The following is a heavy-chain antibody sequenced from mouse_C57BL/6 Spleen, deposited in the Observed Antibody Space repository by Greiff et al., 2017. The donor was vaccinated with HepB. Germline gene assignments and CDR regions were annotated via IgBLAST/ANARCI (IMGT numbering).Heavy chain of an antibody. D-gene: IGHD2-5*01. CDR3: ARGGYYSNYGFAY. V-gene: IGHV5-17*01. Sequence: EVQVVESGGGLVKPGGSLKLSCAASGFTFSDYGMHWVRQAPEKGLEWVAYISSGSSTIYYADTVKGRFTISRDNAKNTLFLQMTSLRSEDTAMYYCARGGYYSNYGFAYWGQGTLVTVSA. J-gene: IGHJ3*01. CDR2: ISSGSSTI. CDR1: GFTFSDYG.